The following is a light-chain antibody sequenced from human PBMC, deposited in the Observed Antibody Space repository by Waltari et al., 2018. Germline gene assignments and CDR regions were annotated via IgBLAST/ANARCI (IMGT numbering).Light chain of an antibody. CDR2: AAS. Sequence: IQLTQSPSSLSASVGDRVTITCRASQGISSSLAWYHQKPGKAPKLLIYAASALQSGVPSRFSGSGSGTDFTLTISSLQPEDFATYYYQQLNSYPLTFGGGTKVEIK. J-gene: IGKJ4*01. CDR1: QGISSS. CDR3: QQLNSYPLT. V-gene: IGKV1-9*01.